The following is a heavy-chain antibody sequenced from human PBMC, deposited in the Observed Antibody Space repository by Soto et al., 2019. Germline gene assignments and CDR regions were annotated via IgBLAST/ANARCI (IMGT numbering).Heavy chain of an antibody. Sequence: EVQLVESGGDLVQPGGSLRLSCAASGFTFNSCGMRWVRQAPGKGLEWVSTISYSGGTTYYTDSVKGRFTISRDNSKNTLYMQMDRMRAEDPAMDYCAKQVIAVAFAYFDLWGKGTMVT. CDR2: ISYSGGTT. CDR3: AKQVIAVAFAYFDL. D-gene: IGHD6-19*01. CDR1: GFTFNSCG. J-gene: IGHJ3*01. V-gene: IGHV3-23*04.